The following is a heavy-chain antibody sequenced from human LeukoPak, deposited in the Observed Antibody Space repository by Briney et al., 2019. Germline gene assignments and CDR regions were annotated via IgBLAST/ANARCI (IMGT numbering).Heavy chain of an antibody. V-gene: IGHV4-30-2*01. J-gene: IGHJ4*02. CDR3: ARGDNRGGGDY. CDR1: GGSISSGGYS. Sequence: PSETLSLTCAVSGGSISSGGYSWGWIRQPPGKGLEWIGYIYHSGSTYYNPSLKSRVTISVDRSKNQSSLKLSSVTAADTAVYYCARGDNRGGGDYWGQGTLVTVSS. D-gene: IGHD1-14*01. CDR2: IYHSGST.